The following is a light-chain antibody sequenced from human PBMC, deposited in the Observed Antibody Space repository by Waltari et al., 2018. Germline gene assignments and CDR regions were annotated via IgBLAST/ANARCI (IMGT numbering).Light chain of an antibody. J-gene: IGLJ2*01. Sequence: QVVLTQSSSASASLGASVTVTCTVSSGHSRYALAWHQQQSDQGPRFLSKVNTCGRLSKVDEIPDRFSASRSGAECTLTISSLQSEDEGDYYCQTWDTGPHVIFGGGTKGTVL. V-gene: IGLV4-69*01. CDR1: SGHSRYA. CDR3: QTWDTGPHVI. CDR2: VNTCGRL.